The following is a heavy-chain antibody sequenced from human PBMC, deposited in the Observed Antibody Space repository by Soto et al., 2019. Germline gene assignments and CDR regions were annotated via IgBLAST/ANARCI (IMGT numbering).Heavy chain of an antibody. CDR3: ARDSAYYGDYP. CDR2: INAGNGNT. D-gene: IGHD4-17*01. CDR1: RYTFTSCA. V-gene: IGHV1-3*01. J-gene: IGHJ5*02. Sequence: GASVKVSCKASRYTFTSCAMHWLRQAPGQRLEWMGWINAGNGNTKYSQKFQGRVTITRDTSATTAYMELSILRSEDTAVYYCARDSAYYGDYPWGQGTLVTVSS.